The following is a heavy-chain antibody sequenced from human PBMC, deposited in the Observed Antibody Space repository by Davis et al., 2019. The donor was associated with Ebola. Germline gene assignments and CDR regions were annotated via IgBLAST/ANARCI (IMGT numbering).Heavy chain of an antibody. CDR2: INPNSGDT. V-gene: IGHV1-2*04. D-gene: IGHD2-15*01. Sequence: AASVKVSCKASGYTFTGYYIHWVRQAPGQGLEWMGWINPNSGDTKYSQKFQGWVTMTRDTPISTAYMELNRLTSDDTAVYYCARDRECSGATCYAYFDFWGQGTLVTVS. CDR1: GYTFTGYY. J-gene: IGHJ4*02. CDR3: ARDRECSGATCYAYFDF.